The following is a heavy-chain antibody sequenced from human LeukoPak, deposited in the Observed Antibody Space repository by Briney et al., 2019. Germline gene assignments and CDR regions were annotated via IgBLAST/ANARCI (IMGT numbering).Heavy chain of an antibody. CDR3: AKDHSEYSRSWVFDS. CDR2: ISLDGSYK. V-gene: IGHV3-30-3*01. Sequence: PGGSLRLSCAASGFTFSSYTMHWVRQAPGKGLEWVALISLDGSYKFYADSVKGRFTISRDNSKNTLYLQMNSLRAEDTAVYYFAKDHSEYSRSWVFDSCGRGTRAPVS. J-gene: IGHJ4*02. D-gene: IGHD6-13*01. CDR1: GFTFSSYT.